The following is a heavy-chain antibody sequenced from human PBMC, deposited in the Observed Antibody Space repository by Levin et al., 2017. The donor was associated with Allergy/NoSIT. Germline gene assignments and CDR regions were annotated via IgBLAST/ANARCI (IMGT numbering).Heavy chain of an antibody. CDR2: ISGSGGST. V-gene: IGHV3-23*01. Sequence: GGSLRLSCAASGFTFSSYAMSWVRQAPGKGLEWVSAISGSGGSTYYADSVKGRFTISRDNSKNTLYLQMNSLRAEDTAVYYCAKDGDYDFWSGYYPYYDYGMDVWGQGTTVTVSS. D-gene: IGHD3-3*01. CDR1: GFTFSSYA. J-gene: IGHJ6*02. CDR3: AKDGDYDFWSGYYPYYDYGMDV.